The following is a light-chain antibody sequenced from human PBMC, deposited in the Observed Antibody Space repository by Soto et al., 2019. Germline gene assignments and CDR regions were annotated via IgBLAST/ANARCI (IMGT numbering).Light chain of an antibody. J-gene: IGLJ2*01. CDR3: CSYAGSSSVV. CDR2: EGS. Sequence: QSALTQPASVSGSPGQSITISCTGTTRDVGTYTLVSWYQQNPGKAPQLIIYEGSKRPSGVSNRFSASKTGRTASLTISGLQPEDEADYYCCSYAGSSSVVFGGGTQLTVL. CDR1: TRDVGTYTL. V-gene: IGLV2-23*01.